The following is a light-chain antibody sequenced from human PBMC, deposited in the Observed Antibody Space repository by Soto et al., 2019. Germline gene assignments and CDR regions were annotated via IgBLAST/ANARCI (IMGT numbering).Light chain of an antibody. CDR1: SSDVGGYNY. V-gene: IGLV2-14*01. J-gene: IGLJ2*01. Sequence: QSALTQPASVSGSPGQSITIACTGTSSDVGGYNYVSWYQQHPGKAPKVMIYEVSHRPSGVSDRFSGSKSSNTASLTISGLQAEDEADYYCSSYTTSSTLVVFGGGTKLTVL. CDR3: SSYTTSSTLVV. CDR2: EVS.